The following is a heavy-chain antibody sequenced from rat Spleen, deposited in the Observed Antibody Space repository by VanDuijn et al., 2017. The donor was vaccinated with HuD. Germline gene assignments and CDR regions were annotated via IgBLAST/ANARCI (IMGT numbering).Heavy chain of an antibody. CDR2: ISYDGSST. D-gene: IGHD1-1*01. J-gene: IGHJ2*01. V-gene: IGHV5-29*01. Sequence: EVQLVESDGGLVQPGRSLKLSCAASGFTFSDYYMAWVRQAPTKGLEWVATISYDGSSTYYRDSVKGRFTISRDNAKSTLYLQMDSLRSEDTATYYCARARVTDFDYWGQGVMVTVSS. CDR1: GFTFSDYY. CDR3: ARARVTDFDY.